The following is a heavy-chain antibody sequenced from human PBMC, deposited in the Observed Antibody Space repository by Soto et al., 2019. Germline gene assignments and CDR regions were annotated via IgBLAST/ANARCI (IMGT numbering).Heavy chain of an antibody. Sequence: QVQLQESGPGLVKPSETLSLTCTVSGGSISSYYWNWIRQPPGKGLEWIGYIYYSGRTNYNPSLKSRVTISLATSKNQFSLNLSSVTAAETAVYYCARDSLGSGDFDFWGQGTLVTVSS. CDR3: ARDSLGSGDFDF. CDR1: GGSISSYY. D-gene: IGHD3-10*01. CDR2: IYYSGRT. J-gene: IGHJ4*02. V-gene: IGHV4-59*01.